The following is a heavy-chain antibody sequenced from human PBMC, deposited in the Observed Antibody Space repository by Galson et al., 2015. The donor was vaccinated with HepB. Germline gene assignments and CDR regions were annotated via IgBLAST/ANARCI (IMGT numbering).Heavy chain of an antibody. D-gene: IGHD2-2*01. CDR1: GFTFSSYS. CDR3: ATSTSTDAFDI. CDR2: INQDGSEK. V-gene: IGHV3-7*03. J-gene: IGHJ3*02. Sequence: SLRLSCAASGFTFSSYSMNWVRQAPGKGLEWVANINQDGSEKNYGDSVKGRLTISRENAKNSLYLQMNSLRVDDTAVYYCATSTSTDAFDIWGQGTMVTVSS.